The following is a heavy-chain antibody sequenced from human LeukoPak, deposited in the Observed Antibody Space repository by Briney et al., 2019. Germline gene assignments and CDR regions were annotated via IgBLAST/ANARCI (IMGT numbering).Heavy chain of an antibody. J-gene: IGHJ4*02. CDR2: ISAYNGNT. CDR3: ARRRDSSGYPRYHFDY. V-gene: IGHV1-18*01. CDR1: GYTFTSYG. D-gene: IGHD3-22*01. Sequence: ASVKVSCKASGYTFTSYGISWVRQAPGQGLEWMGWISAYNGNTNYAQKLQGRVTMTTDTSTSTAYLELRSLRSDDTAVYYCARRRDSSGYPRYHFDYWGQGTLVTVSS.